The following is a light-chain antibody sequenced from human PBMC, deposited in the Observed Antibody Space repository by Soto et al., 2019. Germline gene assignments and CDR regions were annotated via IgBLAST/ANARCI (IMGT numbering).Light chain of an antibody. CDR1: SSDVGGYNY. CDR3: CSYAGSYTYV. J-gene: IGLJ1*01. Sequence: QSALTQPRSVSGSPGQSVTISCTGTSSDVGGYNYVSWYQQHPGKAPKLMIYDVSKRPSRVPDRFSGSKSGNTASLTIPGLQAEDEADYYCCSYAGSYTYVFGTGTKLTVL. V-gene: IGLV2-11*01. CDR2: DVS.